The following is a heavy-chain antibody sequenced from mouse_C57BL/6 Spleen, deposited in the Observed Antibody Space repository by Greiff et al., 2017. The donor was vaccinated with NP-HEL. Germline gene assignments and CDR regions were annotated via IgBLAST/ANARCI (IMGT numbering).Heavy chain of an antibody. J-gene: IGHJ3*01. D-gene: IGHD2-2*01. CDR1: GYTFTSYW. V-gene: IGHV1-52*01. CDR3: ARSRPYGYETAWFAY. CDR2: IDPSDSET. Sequence: QVQLQQPGAELVRPGSSVKLSCKASGYTFTSYWMHWVKQRPIQGLEWIGNIDPSDSETHYNQKFKDKATLTVDKSSSTAYMQLSSLTSADSAVYYCARSRPYGYETAWFAYWGQGTLVTVSA.